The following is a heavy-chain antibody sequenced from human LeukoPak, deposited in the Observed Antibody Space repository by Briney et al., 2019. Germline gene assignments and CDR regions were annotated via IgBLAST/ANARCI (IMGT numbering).Heavy chain of an antibody. V-gene: IGHV4-30-4*01. CDR3: VRDIGYCSGGDCYSYDAFDI. J-gene: IGHJ3*02. CDR1: GGSISSGDYY. Sequence: PSETLSLTCSVSGGSISSGDYYRSWIRQPPGKGLEWIGYMYYSGTADYNPSLKSRVIMSVDTSKNQFSLKLTSVTAADTAVYYCVRDIGYCSGGDCYSYDAFDIWGQGTKVTVSS. CDR2: MYYSGTA. D-gene: IGHD2-15*01.